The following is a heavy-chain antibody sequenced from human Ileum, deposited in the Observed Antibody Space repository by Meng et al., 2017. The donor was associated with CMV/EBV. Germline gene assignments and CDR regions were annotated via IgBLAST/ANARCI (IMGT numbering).Heavy chain of an antibody. V-gene: IGHV1-46*01. CDR1: GYTFTSYY. Sequence: SCKASGYTFTSYYMHWVRQAPGQGLEWLGIINPSGGSTSYAQKFQGRVTMTRDTSTSTVYMELSSLRSEDTAVYYCARGSGSYAYFQHWGQGTLVTVSS. J-gene: IGHJ1*01. CDR3: ARGSGSYAYFQH. D-gene: IGHD1-26*01. CDR2: INPSGGST.